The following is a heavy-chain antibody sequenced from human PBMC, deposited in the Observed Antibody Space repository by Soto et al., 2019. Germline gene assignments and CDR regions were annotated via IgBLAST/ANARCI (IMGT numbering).Heavy chain of an antibody. J-gene: IGHJ2*01. V-gene: IGHV3-23*01. CDR3: AKDHIPNYYDSSGPYWYFDL. Sequence: GSLRLSCAASGFTFSSYAMSWVRQAPGKGLEWVSAISGSGGSTYYADSVKGRFTISRDNSKNTLYLQMNSLRAEDTAVYYCAKDHIPNYYDSSGPYWYFDLWGRGTLVTVSS. CDR1: GFTFSSYA. D-gene: IGHD3-22*01. CDR2: ISGSGGST.